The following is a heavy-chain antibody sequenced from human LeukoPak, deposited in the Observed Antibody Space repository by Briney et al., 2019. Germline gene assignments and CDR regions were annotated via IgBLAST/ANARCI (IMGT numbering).Heavy chain of an antibody. V-gene: IGHV3-21*01. CDR3: ARDSVSRDGYNLFDY. D-gene: IGHD5-24*01. J-gene: IGHJ4*02. CDR2: ISSSSSYI. Sequence: PGGSLRLSCAASGFTFSSYSMNWVRQAPGKGLEWVSSISSSSSYIYYADSVMGRFTISRDNAENSLYLQMNSLRAEDTAVYYCARDSVSRDGYNLFDYWGQGTLVTVSS. CDR1: GFTFSSYS.